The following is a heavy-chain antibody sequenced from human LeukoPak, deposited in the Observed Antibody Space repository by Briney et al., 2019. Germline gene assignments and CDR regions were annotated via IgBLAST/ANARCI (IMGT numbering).Heavy chain of an antibody. J-gene: IGHJ3*02. CDR1: GGSISSYY. CDR3: AREGDDSSGPILDAFDI. CDR2: IYTSGST. D-gene: IGHD3-22*01. Sequence: PSETLSLTCTVSGGSISSYYWSWIRQPAGKGLEWLGRIYTSGSTNYNPSLKSRVTMSVDTSKNQFSLKLSSVTAADTAVYYCAREGDDSSGPILDAFDIWGQGTMVTVSS. V-gene: IGHV4-4*07.